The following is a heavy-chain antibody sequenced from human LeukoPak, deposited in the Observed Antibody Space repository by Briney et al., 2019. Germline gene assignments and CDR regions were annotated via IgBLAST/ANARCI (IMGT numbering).Heavy chain of an antibody. Sequence: SETLSLTCTVSGGSISSYYWSWIRQPPGKGLEWIGYIYYSGSTNYNPSLKSRVTISVDTSKNQFSLKLSSVTAADTAVYYCASLLWFGERNWYFDLWGRGALVTVSS. D-gene: IGHD3-10*01. CDR3: ASLLWFGERNWYFDL. V-gene: IGHV4-59*01. CDR1: GGSISSYY. CDR2: IYYSGST. J-gene: IGHJ2*01.